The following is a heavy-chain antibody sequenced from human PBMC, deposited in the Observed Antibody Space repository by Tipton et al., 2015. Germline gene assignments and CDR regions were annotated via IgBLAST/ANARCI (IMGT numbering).Heavy chain of an antibody. CDR2: ISYDGSP. V-gene: IGHV4-31*03. Sequence: TLSLTCTVSGGSMDSDEYYWNWIRHYPGRGLEWLGYISYDGSPYYNPSLRSRLRISRDTFRNQFFLELNSVTAADTAVYYCATILLRNDPFDYWGQGTPVTVSS. J-gene: IGHJ4*02. CDR1: GGSMDSDEYY. CDR3: ATILLRNDPFDY.